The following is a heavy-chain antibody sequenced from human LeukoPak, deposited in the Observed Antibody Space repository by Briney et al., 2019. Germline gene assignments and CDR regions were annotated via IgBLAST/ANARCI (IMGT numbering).Heavy chain of an antibody. CDR3: AKDIYYDSSGYYSNPEH. J-gene: IGHJ1*01. Sequence: RGSLSLSCAASGFTFSSYAMSWVRQAPGKGLEWVSAISGSGGSTYYADSVKGRFTISRDNSKNTLYLQMNSLRAEDTAVYYCAKDIYYDSSGYYSNPEHWGQGTLVTVSS. D-gene: IGHD3-22*01. V-gene: IGHV3-23*01. CDR1: GFTFSSYA. CDR2: ISGSGGST.